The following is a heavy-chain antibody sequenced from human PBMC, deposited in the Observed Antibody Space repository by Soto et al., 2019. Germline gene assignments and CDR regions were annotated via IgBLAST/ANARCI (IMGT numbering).Heavy chain of an antibody. CDR1: GGSISSGGYS. Sequence: SETLSLTCAVSGGSISSGGYSWTWIRQPPGKGLEWIGYIYHSGSTNYNPSLKSRVTISVDRSKNQISLKLSSVTAADTAVYYCARTLPNRQLFDSWSQGTLVT. D-gene: IGHD1-1*01. CDR2: IYHSGST. V-gene: IGHV4-30-2*02. CDR3: ARTLPNRQLFDS. J-gene: IGHJ4*02.